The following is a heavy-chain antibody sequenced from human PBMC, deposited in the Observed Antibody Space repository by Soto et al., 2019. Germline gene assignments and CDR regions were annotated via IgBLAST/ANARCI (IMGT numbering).Heavy chain of an antibody. CDR1: GFTFSSYG. J-gene: IGHJ3*02. D-gene: IGHD3-10*01. CDR2: ISYDGSNK. V-gene: IGHV3-30*18. Sequence: GGSLRLSCAAPGFTFSSYGMHWVRQAPGKGLEWVAVISYDGSNKYYADSVKGRFTISRDNSKNTLYLQVNSLRAEDTAVYYCAKAPNTMVSLDIWGQGTMVTVSS. CDR3: AKAPNTMVSLDI.